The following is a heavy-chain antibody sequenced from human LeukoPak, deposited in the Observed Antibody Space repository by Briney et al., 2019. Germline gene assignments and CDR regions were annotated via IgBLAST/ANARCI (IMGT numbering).Heavy chain of an antibody. V-gene: IGHV4-61*08. CDR3: ARERGEWGYYDSSGPIDEAEDTTYYYYYYGMDV. J-gene: IGHJ6*02. Sequence: SETLSLTCTVSGDSISSTGYHWGWIRQPPGKGLEWIGYIYNSGSTNYNPSLKSRVTISVDTSKNQFSLKLTSVTAADTAVYYCARERGEWGYYDSSGPIDEAEDTTYYYYYYGMDVWGQGTTVTVSS. CDR2: IYNSGST. CDR1: GDSISSTGYH. D-gene: IGHD3-22*01.